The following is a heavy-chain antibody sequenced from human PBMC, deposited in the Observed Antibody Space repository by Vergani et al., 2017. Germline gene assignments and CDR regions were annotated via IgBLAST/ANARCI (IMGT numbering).Heavy chain of an antibody. D-gene: IGHD2-21*02. Sequence: EVQLLESGGGLVQPGGSLRLSCAASGFTFSSYAMSWVRQAPGKGLEWVSAISGSGGSTYYADSVKGRFTISRDNSKNTLYLQMNSLRAEDTAVYYCAKLYWGGDCYSDSIRDEAFDIWGQGTMVTVSS. CDR2: ISGSGGST. CDR1: GFTFSSYA. J-gene: IGHJ3*02. CDR3: AKLYWGGDCYSDSIRDEAFDI. V-gene: IGHV3-23*01.